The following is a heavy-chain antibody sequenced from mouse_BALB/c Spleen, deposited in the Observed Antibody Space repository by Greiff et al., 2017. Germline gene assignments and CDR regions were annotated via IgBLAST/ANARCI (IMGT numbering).Heavy chain of an antibody. V-gene: IGHV2-2*02. D-gene: IGHD2-12*01. J-gene: IGHJ4*01. CDR1: GFSLTSYG. Sequence: VKLMESGPGLVQPSQSLSITCTVSGFSLTSYGVHWVRQSPGKGLEWLGVIWSGGSTDYNAAFISRLSISKDNSKSQVFFKMNSLQANDTAIYYCARNPPYYRGAMDYWGQGTSVTVSS. CDR2: IWSGGST. CDR3: ARNPPYYRGAMDY.